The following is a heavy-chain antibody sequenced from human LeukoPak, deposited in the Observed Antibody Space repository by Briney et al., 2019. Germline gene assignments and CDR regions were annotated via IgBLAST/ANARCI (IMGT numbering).Heavy chain of an antibody. D-gene: IGHD3-16*01. CDR1: GFTFSDSW. CDR3: ATYTHWVAGDV. V-gene: IGHV3-7*01. J-gene: IGHJ6*01. Sequence: GGSLRLSCGVSGFTFSDSWMSWVRQAPGKGLEWVANMNQDGSEKAYVDSVKGRFAISRDNARNSLYLQMSSLRAEDTAVYYCATYTHWVAGDVWGQGTTVTVSS. CDR2: MNQDGSEK.